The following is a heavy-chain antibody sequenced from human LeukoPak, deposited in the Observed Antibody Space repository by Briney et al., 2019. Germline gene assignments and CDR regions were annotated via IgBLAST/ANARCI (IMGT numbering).Heavy chain of an antibody. CDR1: GGSISSYY. CDR3: ARGSGYSSSWYEEDYYYYYMDV. D-gene: IGHD6-13*01. V-gene: IGHV4-59*12. J-gene: IGHJ6*03. CDR2: IYYSGST. Sequence: SETLSLTCTVSGGSISSYYWSWIRQPPGKGLEWIGYIYYSGSTNYNPSLKSRVTISVDTSKNQFSLKLSSVTAADTAVYYCARGSGYSSSWYEEDYYYYYMDVWGKGTTVTISS.